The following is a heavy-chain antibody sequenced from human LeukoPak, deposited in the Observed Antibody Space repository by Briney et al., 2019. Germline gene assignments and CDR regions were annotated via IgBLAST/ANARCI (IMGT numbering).Heavy chain of an antibody. J-gene: IGHJ4*02. Sequence: ASVKVSCKVSGGGFTTSVISWVRQAPGQGLEWMGAIVDIFNKANYAQKFQDRVTITADRVTSTAYLELSSLGSEDTAVYYCARDLNSWYYFDYWGQGTLVTVSS. CDR2: IVDIFNKA. CDR3: ARDLNSWYYFDY. CDR1: GGGFTTSV. D-gene: IGHD6-13*01. V-gene: IGHV1-69*06.